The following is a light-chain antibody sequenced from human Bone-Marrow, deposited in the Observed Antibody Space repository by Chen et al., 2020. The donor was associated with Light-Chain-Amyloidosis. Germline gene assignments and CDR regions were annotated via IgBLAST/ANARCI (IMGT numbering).Light chain of an antibody. J-gene: IGLJ2*01. CDR3: QAADSSGTYEVI. CDR2: RDT. Sequence: SYELTQPPSVSVSPVQTARITCSGDDLPTKYAYWYQQKPGQAPVLVIPRDTERPSGIFERFSGSSSGSTATLTISGVQAEDEADNHCQAADSSGTYEVIFGGGTKLTVL. V-gene: IGLV3-25*03. CDR1: DLPTKY.